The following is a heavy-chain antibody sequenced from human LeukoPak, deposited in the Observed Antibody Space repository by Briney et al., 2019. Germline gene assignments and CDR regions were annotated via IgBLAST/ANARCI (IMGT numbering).Heavy chain of an antibody. CDR3: ARVVAARAAFNTFYYYYMDV. Sequence: PSETLSLTCTVSGDSISSYYWSWIRQPAGKGLEWIGRIYTDGSTNYNPSLESRVTVSVDTSKNQFSLKLSSVAVADTAVYYCARVVAARAAFNTFYYYYMDVWGKGTTVTVSS. CDR2: IYTDGST. D-gene: IGHD6-6*01. V-gene: IGHV4-4*07. CDR1: GDSISSYY. J-gene: IGHJ6*03.